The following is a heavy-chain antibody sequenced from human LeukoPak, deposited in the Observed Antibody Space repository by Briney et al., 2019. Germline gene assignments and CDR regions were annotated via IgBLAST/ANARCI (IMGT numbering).Heavy chain of an antibody. Sequence: ASVKVSCKASGYTFTSYGISWVRQAPGQGLEWMGWISAYNGSTNYAQKLQGRVTMTTDTSTSTAYMELRSLRSDDTAVYYCARDSGLTYYDYIWGSLDLDYWGQGTLVTVSS. CDR1: GYTFTSYG. J-gene: IGHJ4*02. V-gene: IGHV1-18*01. CDR3: ARDSGLTYYDYIWGSLDLDY. D-gene: IGHD3-16*01. CDR2: ISAYNGST.